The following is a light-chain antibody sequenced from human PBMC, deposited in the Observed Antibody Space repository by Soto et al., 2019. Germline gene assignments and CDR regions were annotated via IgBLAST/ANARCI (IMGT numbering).Light chain of an antibody. J-gene: IGKJ1*01. CDR3: QHNNGYSWT. V-gene: IGKV1-5*01. CDR2: DAS. CDR1: QSIRSW. Sequence: DIQMTQSPSTLSASVGDRVTITCRASQSIRSWLAWYQQKPGKAPKVLIYDASSLESGVPSRFSGSGSGTEFTLTISSLQPDDFATYYCQHNNGYSWTFGQGTKVDIK.